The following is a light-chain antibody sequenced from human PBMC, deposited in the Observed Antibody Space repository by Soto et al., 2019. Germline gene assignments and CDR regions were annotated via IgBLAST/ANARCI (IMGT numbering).Light chain of an antibody. CDR2: DAS. J-gene: IGKJ5*01. Sequence: EIVMTQSPATLSVSPGEGATLSCRASQSVSTSKLAWYQQRPGQAPRLLMYDASRRATGIPDGFSGSGSGTNFTLTISSLEPEDFAVYYCQQRRSWQVTFGQGTRLEIK. V-gene: IGKV3D-20*02. CDR3: QQRRSWQVT. CDR1: QSVSTSK.